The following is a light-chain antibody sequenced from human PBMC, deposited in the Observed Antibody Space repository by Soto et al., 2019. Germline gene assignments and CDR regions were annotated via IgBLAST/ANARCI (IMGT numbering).Light chain of an antibody. CDR3: QQYDNWPLT. J-gene: IGKJ4*01. Sequence: DIVMTQSPATLPVSPEERATLSCRASQSVSSNLAWYQQKPGQAPRFLIYGASTRATGIPARFSGSGSGTEFTLTISSLQSEDFAVYYSQQYDNWPLTFGGGTKVEIK. V-gene: IGKV3-15*01. CDR1: QSVSSN. CDR2: GAS.